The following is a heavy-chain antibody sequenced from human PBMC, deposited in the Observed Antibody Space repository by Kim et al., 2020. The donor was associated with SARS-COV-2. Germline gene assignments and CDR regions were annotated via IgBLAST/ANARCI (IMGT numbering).Heavy chain of an antibody. CDR2: ISSSSSYI. CDR3: ARDLGGSYYYHY. CDR1: GFTFSSYS. D-gene: IGHD1-26*01. V-gene: IGHV3-21*01. Sequence: GGSLRLSCAASGFTFSSYSMNWVRQAPGKGLEWVSSISSSSSYIYYADSVKVRFTISRDNAKNSLYLQMNSLRAEDTAVYYCARDLGGSYYYHYWGQGTLVTVSS. J-gene: IGHJ4*02.